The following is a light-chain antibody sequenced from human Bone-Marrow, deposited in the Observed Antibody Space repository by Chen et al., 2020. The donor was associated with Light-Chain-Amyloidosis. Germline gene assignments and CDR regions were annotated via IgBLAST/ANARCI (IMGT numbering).Light chain of an antibody. J-gene: IGLJ2*01. CDR3: QSADSSGTYEVI. V-gene: IGLV3-25*03. CDR2: RDT. Sequence: SYELTQPPSVSVSPGQTARITCSGDDLPTKYAYWYQQKPGQAPVLVIHRDTERPLGISERFSGSSSGPTATLTISGVQAEDEADYHCQSADSSGTYEVIFGGGTKLTVL. CDR1: DLPTKY.